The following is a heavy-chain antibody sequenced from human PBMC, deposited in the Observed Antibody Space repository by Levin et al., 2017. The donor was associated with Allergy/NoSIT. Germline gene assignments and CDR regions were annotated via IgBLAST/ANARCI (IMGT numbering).Heavy chain of an antibody. D-gene: IGHD3-16*01. V-gene: IGHV4-59*01. Sequence: SETLSLTCTVSGGSISSYYWSWIRQPPGKGLEWIGYIYYSGSTNYNPSLKSRVTISVDTSKNQFSLKLSSVTAADTAVYYCARNAGDARGRLFDIWGQGTMVTVSS. CDR3: ARNAGDARGRLFDI. J-gene: IGHJ3*02. CDR1: GGSISSYY. CDR2: IYYSGST.